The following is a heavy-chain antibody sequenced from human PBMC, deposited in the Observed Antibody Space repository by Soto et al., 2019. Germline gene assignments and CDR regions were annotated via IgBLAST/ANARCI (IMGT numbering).Heavy chain of an antibody. D-gene: IGHD6-6*01. CDR2: INPNSGGT. Sequence: ASVKVSFKASGYTFTGYYMHWVRQAPGQGLEWMGWINPNSGGTNYAQKFQGWVTMTRDTSISTAYMELSRLRSDDTAVYYCARDIRIGSMAARSGVYYYYGMDVWGQGTTVTVSS. CDR1: GYTFTGYY. V-gene: IGHV1-2*04. J-gene: IGHJ6*02. CDR3: ARDIRIGSMAARSGVYYYYGMDV.